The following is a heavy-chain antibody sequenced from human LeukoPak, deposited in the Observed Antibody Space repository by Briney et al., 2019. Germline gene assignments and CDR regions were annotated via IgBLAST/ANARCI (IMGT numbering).Heavy chain of an antibody. V-gene: IGHV3-48*03. CDR1: GFTFSSYE. CDR2: ITTSGTST. D-gene: IGHD1-26*01. J-gene: IGHJ2*01. Sequence: RTGGSLRLSCATSGFTFSSYEMNWVRQAPGKGLEWISYITTSGTSTYYADSVKGRFTISRDNGKTALSLQMNSLRAEDTAVYYCARDLGSGRYWYFDLWGRGTLVTVSS. CDR3: ARDLGSGRYWYFDL.